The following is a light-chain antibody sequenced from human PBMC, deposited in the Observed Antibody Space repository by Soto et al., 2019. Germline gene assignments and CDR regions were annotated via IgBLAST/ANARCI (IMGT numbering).Light chain of an antibody. CDR1: SSNIGAGYD. Sequence: QSVLTQPPSVSGAPGQRVTISCTGSSSNIGAGYDVHWYQQLPGTAPKLLIHGNSNRPSGVPDRFSGSKSGTSASLAITGRQAEDEADYYCQSYDSSLSEVFGTGTKLTVL. V-gene: IGLV1-40*01. CDR3: QSYDSSLSEV. J-gene: IGLJ1*01. CDR2: GNS.